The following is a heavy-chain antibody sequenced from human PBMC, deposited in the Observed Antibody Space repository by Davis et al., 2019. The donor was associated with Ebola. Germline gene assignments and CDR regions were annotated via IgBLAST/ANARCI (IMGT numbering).Heavy chain of an antibody. CDR2: INPYSGGT. CDR1: GYTFSNYG. CDR3: ATTRNGLDF. V-gene: IGHV1-2*06. D-gene: IGHD2-8*01. J-gene: IGHJ4*02. Sequence: ASVKVSCKASGYTFSNYGFTWVRQAPGQGLEWMGRINPYSGGTNFAQKFQGRVTMTRDTSITTAYLDLSRLRSDDAAIYFCATTRNGLDFWGQGTLVTVSS.